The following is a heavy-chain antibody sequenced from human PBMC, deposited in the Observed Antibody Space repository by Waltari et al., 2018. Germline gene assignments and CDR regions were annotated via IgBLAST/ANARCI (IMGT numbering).Heavy chain of an antibody. CDR3: SRSLDA. CDR1: GFSFSNAW. CDR2: IKPDGSEK. J-gene: IGHJ6*02. Sequence: EVQVVESGGGLVQPGGSLRLSCVASGFSFSNAWMDWVRQAPGKGREWVANIKPDGSEKYSMDSVKGRFTISRDNAKNSVYLQMNSLRVEDTAVYYCSRSLDAWGQGTTVTVSS. V-gene: IGHV3-7*01.